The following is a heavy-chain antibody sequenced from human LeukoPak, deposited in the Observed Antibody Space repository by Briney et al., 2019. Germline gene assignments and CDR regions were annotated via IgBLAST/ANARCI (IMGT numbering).Heavy chain of an antibody. CDR3: ARDLPEQWLVFDY. J-gene: IGHJ4*02. CDR1: GFTFSSYS. V-gene: IGHV3-21*01. D-gene: IGHD6-19*01. CDR2: ISSSSSYI. Sequence: GGSLRLSCAASGFTFSSYSMNWVRQAPGKGLEWVSSISSSSSYIYYADSVKGRFTISRDNAKNSLYLQMNSLRAEDTAVYYCARDLPEQWLVFDYWGQGTLVTVSS.